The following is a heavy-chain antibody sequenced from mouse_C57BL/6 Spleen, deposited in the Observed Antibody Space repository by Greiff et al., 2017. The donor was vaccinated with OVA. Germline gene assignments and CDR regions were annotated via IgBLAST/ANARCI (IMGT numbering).Heavy chain of an antibody. D-gene: IGHD4-1*01. J-gene: IGHJ4*01. CDR1: GYTFTSYW. CDR3: STWGCFLRAIDY. CDR2: INPSNGGT. V-gene: IGHV1-53*01. Sequence: QVQLQQSGTELVKPGASVKLSCKASGYTFTSYWMHWVKQRPGQGLEWIGNINPSNGGTNYNEKFKSKATLTVDKSSSTAYMHLSSLTSHASAVSYSSTWGCFLRAIDYWGQGTSLTVSS.